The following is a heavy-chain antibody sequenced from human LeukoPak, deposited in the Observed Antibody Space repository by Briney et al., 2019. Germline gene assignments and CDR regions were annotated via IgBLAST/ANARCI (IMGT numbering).Heavy chain of an antibody. J-gene: IGHJ5*02. Sequence: KPSETLSLTCSVSGGTIRSYYWSWIRQPPGKGLEWIGNIFYSGSTNYNSSLKSRVTISVDTSKNQFSLKLSSVTAADTAVYYCARERSSYFDPWGQGTLVTVSS. CDR2: IFYSGST. CDR1: GGTIRSYY. V-gene: IGHV4-59*01. CDR3: ARERSSYFDP. D-gene: IGHD6-13*01.